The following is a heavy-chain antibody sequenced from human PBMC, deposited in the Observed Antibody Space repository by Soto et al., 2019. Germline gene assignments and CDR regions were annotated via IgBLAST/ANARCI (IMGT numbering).Heavy chain of an antibody. V-gene: IGHV1-8*01. CDR3: VIVFGSIDY. CDR1: GYTFTTYD. CDR2: MNPQSGYT. Sequence: QVQLVQSGAEVKKPGASVKVSCKASGYTFTTYDINWVRQATGQRLEWVGWMNPQSGYTGFAQKFQGRVSMTRDTSINTAYMELSSLRSEDTAVYYCVIVFGSIDYWGQGTMVTVSS. J-gene: IGHJ4*02. D-gene: IGHD3-10*02.